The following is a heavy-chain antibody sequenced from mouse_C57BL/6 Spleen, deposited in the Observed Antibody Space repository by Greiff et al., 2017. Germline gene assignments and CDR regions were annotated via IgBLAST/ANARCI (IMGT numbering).Heavy chain of an antibody. CDR2: IYPGDGDT. Sequence: VQLVESGAELVKPGASVKISCKASGYAFSSYWMNWVKQRPGKGLEWIGQIYPGDGDTNYNGKFKGQATLTADKSSSTAYMQLSSLTSEDSAVYFCARWGAQAGFAYWGQGTLVTVSA. CDR1: GYAFSSYW. D-gene: IGHD3-2*02. V-gene: IGHV1-80*01. CDR3: ARWGAQAGFAY. J-gene: IGHJ3*01.